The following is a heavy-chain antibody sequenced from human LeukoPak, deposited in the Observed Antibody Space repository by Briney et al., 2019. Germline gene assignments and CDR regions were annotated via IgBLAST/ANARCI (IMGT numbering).Heavy chain of an antibody. Sequence: PSETLSLTCAVYGGSFSGYYWSWIRQPPGKGLEWIGEINHSGSTNYNPSLKSRVTISVDTSKNQFSLKLSSVTAADTAVYYCARAAGYDFWSGYSPFDYWGRGTLVTVSS. J-gene: IGHJ4*02. V-gene: IGHV4-34*01. D-gene: IGHD3-3*01. CDR3: ARAAGYDFWSGYSPFDY. CDR1: GGSFSGYY. CDR2: INHSGST.